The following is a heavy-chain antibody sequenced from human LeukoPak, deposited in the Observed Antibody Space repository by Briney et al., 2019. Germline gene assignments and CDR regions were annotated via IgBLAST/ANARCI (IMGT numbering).Heavy chain of an antibody. J-gene: IGHJ4*02. V-gene: IGHV3-21*01. CDR2: ISSDSNYI. CDR1: GFNFSIYT. CDR3: ARAPGYGAAYYFDY. Sequence: GGSLRLSCAVSGFNFSIYTINWVRQAPEKGLEWVSSISSDSNYIDYADSVKGRFSISRDNAKNSLYLQMNSLRAEDTAVYYCARAPGYGAAYYFDYWGQGTLVTVSS. D-gene: IGHD1-1*01.